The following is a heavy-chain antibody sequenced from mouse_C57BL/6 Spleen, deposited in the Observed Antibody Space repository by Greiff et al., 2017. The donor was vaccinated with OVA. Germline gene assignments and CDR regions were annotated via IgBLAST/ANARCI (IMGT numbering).Heavy chain of an antibody. V-gene: IGHV5-17*01. D-gene: IGHD1-1*01. J-gene: IGHJ4*01. CDR2: ISSGSSTI. Sequence: EVMLVESGGGLVKPGGSLKLSCAASGFTFSDYGMHWVRQAPEKGLEWVAYISSGSSTIYYADTVKGRFTISRDNAKNTLFLQMTSLRSEDTAMYYCARFDYGSSLYAMDYWGQGTSVTVSS. CDR1: GFTFSDYG. CDR3: ARFDYGSSLYAMDY.